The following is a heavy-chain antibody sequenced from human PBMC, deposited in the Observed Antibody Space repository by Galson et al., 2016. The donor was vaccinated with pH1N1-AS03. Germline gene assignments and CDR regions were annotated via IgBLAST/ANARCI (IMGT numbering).Heavy chain of an antibody. D-gene: IGHD1-1*01. CDR1: GDSVISKNYY. CDR2: IYFRGST. Sequence: SETLSLTCRVSGDSVISKNYYWGWVRQPPGKGLEWIGSIYFRGSTYYNPSLKRRVRKSIDESNNQFSLDLNSVTAADTALYYCVMDTTTWMRFDYWGQGVLVIVSS. CDR3: VMDTTTWMRFDY. V-gene: IGHV4-39*07. J-gene: IGHJ4*02.